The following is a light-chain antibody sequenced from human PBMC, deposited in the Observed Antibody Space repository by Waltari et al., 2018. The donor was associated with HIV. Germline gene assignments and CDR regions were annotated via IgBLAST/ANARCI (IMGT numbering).Light chain of an antibody. CDR1: QGVRNE. V-gene: IGKV1-17*02. Sequence: DIQMTQSPSSLSASVGDRATVTCRASQGVRNELAWFQQKPGQAPQRLIYAASHLQSGVPSRFSGSGSETYFTLTITDLQPEDSATYFCLQHNSYPLITFGQGTRLEI. CDR3: LQHNSYPLIT. J-gene: IGKJ5*01. CDR2: AAS.